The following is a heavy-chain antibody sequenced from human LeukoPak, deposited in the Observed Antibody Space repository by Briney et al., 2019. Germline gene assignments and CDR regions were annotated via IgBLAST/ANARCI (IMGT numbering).Heavy chain of an antibody. J-gene: IGHJ4*02. CDR1: GGTFSSYA. CDR2: IIPIFGTA. D-gene: IGHD1-26*01. V-gene: IGHV1-69*05. CDR3: ARDRRGELHY. Sequence: ASVKVSCKASGGTFSSYAISWVQQAPGQGLEWMGGIIPIFGTANYAQKFQGRVTITTDESTSTAYMELSSLRSEDTAVYYCARDRRGELHYWGQGTLVTVSS.